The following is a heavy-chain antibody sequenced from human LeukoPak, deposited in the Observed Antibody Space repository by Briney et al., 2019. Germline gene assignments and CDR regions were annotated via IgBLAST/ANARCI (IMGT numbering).Heavy chain of an antibody. J-gene: IGHJ4*02. Sequence: SETLSLSCSVSGGHIDSVYWNWIRQPPGKGLEWIGYIDNSGSTKYNPSLQSRITMSRDTSKKQFSLKLTSVTAADTAMYYCASGAGWLIDYWGQGTLVSVSS. CDR2: IDNSGST. CDR3: ASGAGWLIDY. V-gene: IGHV4-4*08. D-gene: IGHD6-19*01. CDR1: GGHIDSVY.